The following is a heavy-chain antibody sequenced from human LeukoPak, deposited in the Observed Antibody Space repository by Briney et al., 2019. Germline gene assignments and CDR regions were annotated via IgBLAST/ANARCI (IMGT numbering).Heavy chain of an antibody. J-gene: IGHJ4*02. CDR3: ARGHYGDYCDY. CDR2: IYHTGNT. D-gene: IGHD4-17*01. V-gene: IGHV4-38-2*02. Sequence: KPSETLSLTCTVSGGSIRSYYWGWIRQPPGKGLEWIGSIYHTGNTHYNPSLMSRVTISIDTSKNMFALKLGSVTAADTAVYYCARGHYGDYCDYWGQGTLVTVSS. CDR1: GGSIRSYY.